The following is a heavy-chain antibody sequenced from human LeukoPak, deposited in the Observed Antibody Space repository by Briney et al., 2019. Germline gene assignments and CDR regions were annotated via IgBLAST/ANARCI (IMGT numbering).Heavy chain of an antibody. J-gene: IGHJ4*02. CDR3: ARDQVGANAFDY. Sequence: PGGSLRLSCAASEFTFSSYTMHWVRQAPGKGLEWVAVISYDGSNKYYADSVKGRFTISRDNSKNTLYLQMNSLRAEDTAVYYCARDQVGANAFDYWGQGTLVTVSS. CDR2: ISYDGSNK. V-gene: IGHV3-30-3*01. CDR1: EFTFSSYT. D-gene: IGHD1-26*01.